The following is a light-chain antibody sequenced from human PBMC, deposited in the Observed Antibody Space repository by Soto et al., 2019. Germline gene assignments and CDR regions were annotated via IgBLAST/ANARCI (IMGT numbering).Light chain of an antibody. V-gene: IGLV1-44*01. CDR1: SSNIGSNT. CDR2: INS. CDR3: AAWDDSLNGVV. Sequence: QAVVTQPPSASGTPGQRVTISCSGSSSNIGSNTVNWYQQLPGTAPKLLIYINSQRPSGVPDRFSGSKSGTSASLAISGLQSEDEADYYCAAWDDSLNGVVFGGGTKLTVL. J-gene: IGLJ2*01.